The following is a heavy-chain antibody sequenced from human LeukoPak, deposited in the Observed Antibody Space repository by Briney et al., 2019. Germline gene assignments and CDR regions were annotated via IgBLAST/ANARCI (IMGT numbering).Heavy chain of an antibody. D-gene: IGHD6-19*01. Sequence: GRSLRLSCAGSGFTLSVYALHWVRQAPDKGLEWVAFTSKDGSNKEYADSVKGRFTISRDDSKSTLYLQMDSLRVEDTAVYYCARNIEVRGPSAWFDPWGQGTQVTVSS. CDR2: TSKDGSNK. CDR3: ARNIEVRGPSAWFDP. CDR1: GFTLSVYA. V-gene: IGHV3-30*04. J-gene: IGHJ5*02.